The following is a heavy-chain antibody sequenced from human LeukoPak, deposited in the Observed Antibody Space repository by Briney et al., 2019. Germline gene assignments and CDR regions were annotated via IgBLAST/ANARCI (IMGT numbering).Heavy chain of an antibody. V-gene: IGHV4-61*01. J-gene: IGHJ4*02. Sequence: SETLSLTCTVSGGSVSSGSYYWSWIRQPPGKGLEWIGYIYYSGSTNYNPSLKSRVTISVDTSKNQFSLKLSSVTAADTAVYYCARFDGYYHGYFDYWGQGTLVTVSS. D-gene: IGHD3-22*01. CDR2: IYYSGST. CDR1: GGSVSSGSYY. CDR3: ARFDGYYHGYFDY.